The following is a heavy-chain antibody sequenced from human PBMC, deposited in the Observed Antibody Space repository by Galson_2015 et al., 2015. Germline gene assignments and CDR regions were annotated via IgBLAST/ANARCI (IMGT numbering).Heavy chain of an antibody. CDR3: ARASGYCSSTSCYYNYGMDV. V-gene: IGHV3-33*01. D-gene: IGHD2-2*03. Sequence: SLRLSCAASGFTFSSSGMHWVRQAPGKGLEWVAVIWYDGTNKYYADSVKGRFTISRDNSKNTLYVQMNSLRAEDTAVYYCARASGYCSSTSCYYNYGMDVWGQGTTVTVSS. CDR2: IWYDGTNK. CDR1: GFTFSSSG. J-gene: IGHJ6*02.